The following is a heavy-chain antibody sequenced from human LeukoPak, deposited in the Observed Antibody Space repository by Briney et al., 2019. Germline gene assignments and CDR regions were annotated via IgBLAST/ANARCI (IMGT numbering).Heavy chain of an antibody. CDR1: GFTFSSYS. CDR2: IRYDGSNK. CDR3: AKDLTVVPGVFDY. D-gene: IGHD4-23*01. Sequence: GGSLRLSCAASGFTFSSYSMNWVRQAPGKGLEWVAFIRYDGSNKYYADSVKGRFTISRDNSKNTLYLQMNSLRAEDTAVYYCAKDLTVVPGVFDYWGQGTLVTVSS. V-gene: IGHV3-30*02. J-gene: IGHJ4*02.